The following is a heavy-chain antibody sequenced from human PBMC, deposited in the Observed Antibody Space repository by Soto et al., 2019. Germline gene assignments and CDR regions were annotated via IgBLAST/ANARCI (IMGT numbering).Heavy chain of an antibody. CDR1: GFXFSSCS. CDR3: ASYCSGGSCYSIDAFDI. Sequence: PGGSLRLSCAASGFXFSSCSMNWVRQAPGKGLEWVSSISSSSSYIYYADSVKGRFTISRDNAKNSLYLQMKSLRAEDTAVYYCASYCSGGSCYSIDAFDIWGQGTMVTVSS. CDR2: ISSSSSYI. J-gene: IGHJ3*02. D-gene: IGHD2-15*01. V-gene: IGHV3-21*01.